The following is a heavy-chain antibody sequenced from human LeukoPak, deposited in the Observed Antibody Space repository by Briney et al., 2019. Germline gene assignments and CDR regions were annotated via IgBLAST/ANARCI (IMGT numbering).Heavy chain of an antibody. Sequence: SETLSLTCAVYGGSFSGYYWSWIRQPPGKGLEWIGEINHSGSTNYNPSLKSRVTISVDTSKNQFSLKLSSVTAADTAAYYCARGPVGGGYYYYYYMDVWGKGTTVTVSS. CDR1: GGSFSGYY. D-gene: IGHD2-15*01. V-gene: IGHV4-34*01. CDR3: ARGPVGGGYYYYYYMDV. CDR2: INHSGST. J-gene: IGHJ6*03.